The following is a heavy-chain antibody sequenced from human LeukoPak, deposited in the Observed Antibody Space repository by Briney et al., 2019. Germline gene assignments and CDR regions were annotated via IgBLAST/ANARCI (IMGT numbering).Heavy chain of an antibody. CDR1: GGTFSSYA. CDR3: ARGSAIAVAYLLFDY. D-gene: IGHD6-19*01. J-gene: IGHJ4*02. Sequence: ASVKVSCKASGGTFSSYAISWVRQAPGQGLEWMGGIIPIFGTANYAQKFQGRVTMTRNTSISTAYMELSSLRSEDTAVYYCARGSAIAVAYLLFDYWGQGTLVTVSS. CDR2: IIPIFGTA. V-gene: IGHV1-69*05.